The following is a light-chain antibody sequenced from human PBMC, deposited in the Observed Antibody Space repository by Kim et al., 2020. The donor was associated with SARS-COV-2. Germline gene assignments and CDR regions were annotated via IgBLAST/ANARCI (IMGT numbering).Light chain of an antibody. CDR2: LNSYGSH. Sequence: QPVLTQSPSASASLGASVKLTCTLSSGHINYAIAWHQQQPEKGPRYLMKLNSYGSHTKGDGIPDRFSGSSSGAERYLTISSVQSGDEADYFCQTWGTGMVFGGGTQLTVL. CDR1: SGHINYA. CDR3: QTWGTGMV. V-gene: IGLV4-69*01. J-gene: IGLJ3*02.